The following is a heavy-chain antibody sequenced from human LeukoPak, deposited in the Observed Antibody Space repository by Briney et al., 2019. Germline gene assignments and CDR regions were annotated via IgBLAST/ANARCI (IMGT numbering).Heavy chain of an antibody. CDR2: INHSGST. V-gene: IGHV4-34*01. J-gene: IGHJ6*03. CDR3: ARAAATLTFRYYYMDV. CDR1: GGSFSGYY. D-gene: IGHD2-15*01. Sequence: PSETLSLTRAVYGGSFSGYYWSWIRQPPGTGLEWIGEINHSGSTNYHPSLKSRVPISVDTSKNQFSLKLSSVTAADTAVYYCARAAATLTFRYYYMDVWGKGTTVTVSS.